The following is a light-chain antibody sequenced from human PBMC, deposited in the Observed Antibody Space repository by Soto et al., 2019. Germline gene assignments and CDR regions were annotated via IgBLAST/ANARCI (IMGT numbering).Light chain of an antibody. CDR3: QQYETFSGT. CDR2: KAS. J-gene: IGKJ1*01. CDR1: QSISSW. Sequence: DIRVTQSTSFLSASVGDRVTITCRASQSISSWLAWYQQKPGKAPKLLIYKASTLKSGVPSRLSGSGSGTKFTLTIASLQPDDFATYYCQQYETFSGTFGPGTKVDIK. V-gene: IGKV1-5*03.